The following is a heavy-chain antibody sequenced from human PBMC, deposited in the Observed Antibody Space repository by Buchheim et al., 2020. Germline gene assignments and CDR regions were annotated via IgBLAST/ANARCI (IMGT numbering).Heavy chain of an antibody. CDR3: ARVKGERITIFGVVTSHYYYYMDV. Sequence: QVQLVQSGAEVKKPGASVMVSCKASGYTFTSYYMHWVRQAPGQGLEWMGIINPSGGSTSYAQKFQGRVTMTRDTSTSTVYMELSSLRSEDTAVYYCARVKGERITIFGVVTSHYYYYMDVWGKGTT. D-gene: IGHD3-3*01. J-gene: IGHJ6*03. CDR1: GYTFTSYY. CDR2: INPSGGST. V-gene: IGHV1-46*01.